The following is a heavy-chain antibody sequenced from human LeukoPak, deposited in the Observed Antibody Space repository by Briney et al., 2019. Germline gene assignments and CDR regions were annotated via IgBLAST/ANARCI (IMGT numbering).Heavy chain of an antibody. J-gene: IGHJ5*02. V-gene: IGHV4-59*12. CDR3: ARGHYYGSGSSNWFDP. CDR1: SGSISSYY. Sequence: SETLSLTCTVSSGSISSYYWSWIRQPPGKGLEWIGYIYYTGSTNYNPSLKSRVTISVDTSKNQFSLKLSSVTAADTAVYYCARGHYYGSGSSNWFDPWGQGTLVTVSS. CDR2: IYYTGST. D-gene: IGHD3-10*01.